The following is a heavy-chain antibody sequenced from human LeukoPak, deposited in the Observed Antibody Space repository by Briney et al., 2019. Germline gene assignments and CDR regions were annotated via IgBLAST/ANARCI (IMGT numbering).Heavy chain of an antibody. CDR1: GFTFSSYS. Sequence: GGSLRLSYAASGFTFSSYSMNWVRQAPGKGLEWVSSISSSSSYIYYADSVKGRFTISRDNAKNSLYLQMNSLRAEDTAVYYCAREPALYYFDYWGQGTLVTVSS. CDR3: AREPALYYFDY. V-gene: IGHV3-21*01. D-gene: IGHD2-2*01. J-gene: IGHJ4*02. CDR2: ISSSSSYI.